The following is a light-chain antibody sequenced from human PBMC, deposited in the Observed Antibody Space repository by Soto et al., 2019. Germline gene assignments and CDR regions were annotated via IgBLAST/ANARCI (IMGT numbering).Light chain of an antibody. J-gene: IGLJ2*01. CDR2: EIN. CDR1: SSDIGTYNF. CDR3: SSDTTTSTLI. V-gene: IGLV2-14*01. Sequence: QSVLTQPTSVSGSSGQSITISCTGTSSDIGTYNFVSWYQQRPGKAPKLLIHEINNRPSGVSIRFSGSKSGNTASLTISGLQAEDEADYYCSSDTTTSTLIFGGGTKVTV.